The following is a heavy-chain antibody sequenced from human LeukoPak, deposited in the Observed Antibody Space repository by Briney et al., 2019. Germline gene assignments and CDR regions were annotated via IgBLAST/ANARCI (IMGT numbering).Heavy chain of an antibody. CDR3: ARDRAYCGGDCYPGYFDY. CDR2: ISGSGGST. D-gene: IGHD2-21*02. J-gene: IGHJ4*02. CDR1: GFTFSSYG. Sequence: GGSLRLSCAASGFTFSSYGMSWVRQAPGKGLEWVSGISGSGGSTYYADSVTGRFTISRDNSKNTLYLQMNSLRAEDTAVYYCARDRAYCGGDCYPGYFDYWGQGTLVTVSS. V-gene: IGHV3-23*01.